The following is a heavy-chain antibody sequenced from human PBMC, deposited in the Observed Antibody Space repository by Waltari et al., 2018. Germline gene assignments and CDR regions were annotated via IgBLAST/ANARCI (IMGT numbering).Heavy chain of an antibody. CDR3: ARDKWEEGFDY. J-gene: IGHJ4*02. D-gene: IGHD1-26*01. V-gene: IGHV4-38-2*02. CDR1: GYSISSGYF. Sequence: QVQLQESGPGLVKPSETLSLSCTVSGYSISSGYFWDWVRQPPGKGLEWIASIHRSGDTYDSPSRKSRFTMTRDTSISTAYMELSRLRSDDTAVDYCARDKWEEGFDYWGQGTLVTVSS. CDR2: IHRSGDT.